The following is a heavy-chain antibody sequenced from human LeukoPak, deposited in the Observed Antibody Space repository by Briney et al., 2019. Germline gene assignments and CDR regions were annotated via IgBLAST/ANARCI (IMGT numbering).Heavy chain of an antibody. CDR2: INHSGST. D-gene: IGHD6-13*01. Sequence: SETLSLTCAVCGGSFSGYYWSWIRQPPGKGLEWIGEINHSGSTNYNPSLKSRVTISVDTSKNQFSLKLSSVTAADTAVYYCARTGGIAADIDYWGQGTLVTVSS. V-gene: IGHV4-34*01. CDR1: GGSFSGYY. J-gene: IGHJ4*02. CDR3: ARTGGIAADIDY.